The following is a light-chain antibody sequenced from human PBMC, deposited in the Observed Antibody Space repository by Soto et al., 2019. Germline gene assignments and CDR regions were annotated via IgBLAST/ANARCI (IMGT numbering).Light chain of an antibody. CDR1: SPNIGAGYD. CDR3: QSYDSSLSGLYV. CDR2: GNS. J-gene: IGLJ1*01. V-gene: IGLV1-40*01. Sequence: QSALTQPPSVSGAPGQRVTISCTGSSPNIGAGYDVHWYQQLPGTAPKLLIYGNSNRPSGVPDRFSGSKSGTSASLAITGLQAEDEADYYGQSYDSSLSGLYVFGTGTRSPT.